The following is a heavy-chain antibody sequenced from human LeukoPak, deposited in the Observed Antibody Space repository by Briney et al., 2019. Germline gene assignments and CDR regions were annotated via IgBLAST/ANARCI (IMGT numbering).Heavy chain of an antibody. CDR2: IEYDGCEE. CDR1: GFTFSSYG. J-gene: IGHJ3*02. D-gene: IGHD5-18*01. V-gene: IGHV3-30*02. CDR3: AKNRGYNYGLDAFDI. Sequence: GGSLRLSCAASGFTFSSYGMNWVREAPGKGLEWVTFIEYDGCEEYYGDSVKGRFTISRDNSKNTLYLQFNSLRPEDTAVYYCAKNRGYNYGLDAFDIWGQGTMVTVSS.